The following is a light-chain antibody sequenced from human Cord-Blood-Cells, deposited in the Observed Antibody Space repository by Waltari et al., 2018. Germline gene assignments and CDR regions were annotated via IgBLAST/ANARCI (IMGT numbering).Light chain of an antibody. CDR2: AAS. CDR1: QGISSY. J-gene: IGKJ3*01. V-gene: IGKV1-9*01. Sequence: DIQLTQSPSFLSASVGDRVTITCRASQGISSYLAWYQQKPGKAPKLLIYAASTLQSGVPSRFSGSGSGTEFTLTISSLQPEDFATYYCQQLKSQTSPFTFGPGTKVDIK. CDR3: QQLKSQTSPFT.